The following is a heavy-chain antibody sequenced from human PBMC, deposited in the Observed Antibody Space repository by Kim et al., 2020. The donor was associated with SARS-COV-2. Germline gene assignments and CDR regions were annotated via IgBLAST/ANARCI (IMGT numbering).Heavy chain of an antibody. J-gene: IGHJ6*02. CDR3: ASAVVMPYYYYGMDV. D-gene: IGHD3-22*01. Sequence: DSVKGRFTISRDNAKNSLYLQMNSLRAEDTAVYYCASAVVMPYYYYGMDVWGQGTTITVSS. V-gene: IGHV3-11*06.